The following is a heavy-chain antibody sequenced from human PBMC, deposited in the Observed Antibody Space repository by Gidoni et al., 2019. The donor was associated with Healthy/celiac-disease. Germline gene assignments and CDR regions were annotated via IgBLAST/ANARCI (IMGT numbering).Heavy chain of an antibody. Sequence: QVQLVEFGGGVVQPGGYLRLSCAASGFTFSNSGMHWVRQTPGKGLAWVAFIRYDGSNIYYADSVKGRFTISRANSKYTLYLQIHSLRAEDTAWHYCAKDPDYCGQGTLVTVSS. J-gene: IGHJ4*02. V-gene: IGHV3-30*02. CDR3: AKDPDY. CDR1: GFTFSNSG. CDR2: IRYDGSNI.